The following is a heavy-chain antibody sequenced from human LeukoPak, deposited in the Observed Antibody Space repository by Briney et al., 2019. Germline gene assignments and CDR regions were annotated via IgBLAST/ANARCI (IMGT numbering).Heavy chain of an antibody. CDR3: ARDHYDFWSGYYSAYYYYYYYMDV. J-gene: IGHJ6*03. CDR2: ISSSSSYI. Sequence: PGGSLRLSCAASGFTFSSYSMNWVRQAPGKGLEWVSSISSSSSYIYYADSVKGRFTISRDNAKNSLYLQMNSLRAEDTAVYYCARDHYDFWSGYYSAYYYYYYYMDVWGKGTTVTVSS. CDR1: GFTFSSYS. D-gene: IGHD3-3*01. V-gene: IGHV3-21*01.